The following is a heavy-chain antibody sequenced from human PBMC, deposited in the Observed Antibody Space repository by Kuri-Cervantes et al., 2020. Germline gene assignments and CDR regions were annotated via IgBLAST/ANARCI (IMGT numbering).Heavy chain of an antibody. D-gene: IGHD3-16*01. J-gene: IGHJ4*02. CDR1: GGSISSSSYY. CDR2: IYYSGST. Sequence: SETLSLTGTVSGGSISSSSYYLGWIRQPPGKGREWLGSIYYSGSTYYNPSLKSRVTISVDTPKNQFSLKLSSVPAADTAVYYCARGAYGGVFDYWGQGTLVTVSS. CDR3: ARGAYGGVFDY. V-gene: IGHV4-39*07.